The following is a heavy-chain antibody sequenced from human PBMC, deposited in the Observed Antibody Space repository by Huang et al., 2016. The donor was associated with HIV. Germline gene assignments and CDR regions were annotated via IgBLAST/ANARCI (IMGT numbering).Heavy chain of an antibody. Sequence: QVQLVQSGAEVKKPGASVKVSCKASGYTFSNYDINWVRQAPGQGLEWRGWMNPSSGNTGYARKVQGRGTMTRSTSISTAYMELGRLRFEDTAVYYCATLPPVNYGRSGGRVRDYWGQGSLVTVSS. D-gene: IGHD2-15*01. CDR1: GYTFSNYD. CDR2: MNPSSGNT. CDR3: ATLPPVNYGRSGGRVRDY. V-gene: IGHV1-8*01. J-gene: IGHJ4*02.